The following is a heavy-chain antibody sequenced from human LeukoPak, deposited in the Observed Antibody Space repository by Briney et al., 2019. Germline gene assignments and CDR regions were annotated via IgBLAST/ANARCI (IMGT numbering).Heavy chain of an antibody. CDR3: AKNPGAVDY. CDR1: GFTFRSFW. V-gene: IGHV3-74*01. J-gene: IGHJ4*02. D-gene: IGHD3-10*01. CDR2: INPDGSTI. Sequence: GGSLSLSCAASGFTFRSFWMHWVRQSPGKGLMWVSRINPDGSTINFADSVKGRFTISRDNAKNTLYLQMNSLRVEDTALYYCAKNPGAVDYWGQGTLVTVSS.